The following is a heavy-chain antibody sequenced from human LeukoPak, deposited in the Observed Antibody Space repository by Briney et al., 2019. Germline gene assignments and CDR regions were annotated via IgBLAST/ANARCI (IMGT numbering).Heavy chain of an antibody. D-gene: IGHD3-3*01. Sequence: PGGSLRLSCAASGFTFSNYGMHCVRQAPGKGLEWVAFIRYDGIYKYYADSEKGRFTISRDNSENTLYLLMNSLRAEDTSVYYCAKGSSIFGVGGGHDSWGQGTLVTVSS. CDR2: IRYDGIYK. J-gene: IGHJ4*02. V-gene: IGHV3-30*02. CDR1: GFTFSNYG. CDR3: AKGSSIFGVGGGHDS.